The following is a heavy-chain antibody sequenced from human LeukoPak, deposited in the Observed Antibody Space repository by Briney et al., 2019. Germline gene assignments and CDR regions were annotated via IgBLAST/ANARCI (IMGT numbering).Heavy chain of an antibody. CDR1: GFSFSSFW. Sequence: PGGSLRLSCAASGFSFSSFWMSWVRQAPGKGLEWVANIKEDGSQKYYVDSVKGRFTISRDNAKNSLYLQMNSLRAEDTAVYYCARCHSTSSDDYWGQGTLVTVSS. D-gene: IGHD6-6*01. V-gene: IGHV3-7*05. CDR2: IKEDGSQK. J-gene: IGHJ4*02. CDR3: ARCHSTSSDDY.